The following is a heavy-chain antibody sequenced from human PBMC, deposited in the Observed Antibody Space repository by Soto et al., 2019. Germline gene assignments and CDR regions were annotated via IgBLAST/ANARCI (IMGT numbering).Heavy chain of an antibody. D-gene: IGHD3-10*01. CDR1: GFTFSDXX. CDR3: ARDGLSGSYSYFDS. CDR2: ISGTSSYK. V-gene: IGHV3-11*06. J-gene: IGHJ4*01. Sequence: AGGSLRLSCAXSGFTFSDXXXSWIRQAPGKGLEWVSYISGTSSYKKYADSMKGRITISRDNVKNSLYLQMNSLRAEDTAVYYCARDGLSGSYSYFDSWGHGTLVTVSS.